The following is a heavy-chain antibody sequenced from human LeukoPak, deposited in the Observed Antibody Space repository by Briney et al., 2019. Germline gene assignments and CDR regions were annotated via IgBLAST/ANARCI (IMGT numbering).Heavy chain of an antibody. J-gene: IGHJ6*03. Sequence: GGSLRLSCAASGFTFSSYSMNWVRQAPGKGLEWVSSITAGSSYINYADSVKGRFTISRDNAKNSLYLQMNSLGPEDTAVYYCARDPYSGNYGNYYYYYMDVWGKGTTVTISS. V-gene: IGHV3-21*01. CDR1: GFTFSSYS. CDR3: ARDPYSGNYGNYYYYYMDV. CDR2: ITAGSSYI. D-gene: IGHD1-26*01.